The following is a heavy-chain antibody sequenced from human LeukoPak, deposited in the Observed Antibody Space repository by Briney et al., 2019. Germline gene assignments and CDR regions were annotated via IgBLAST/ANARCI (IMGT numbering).Heavy chain of an antibody. Sequence: GGSLRLSCAASRFTFSSYSMNWVRQAPGKGLEWVSSISSSSSYIYYADSVKGRFTISRDNAKNSLSLQMNSLRAEDTAVYYCAGGFGVAYYYYSMDVWGKGTTVTISS. CDR3: AGGFGVAYYYYSMDV. CDR2: ISSSSSYI. J-gene: IGHJ6*03. D-gene: IGHD3-3*01. CDR1: RFTFSSYS. V-gene: IGHV3-21*01.